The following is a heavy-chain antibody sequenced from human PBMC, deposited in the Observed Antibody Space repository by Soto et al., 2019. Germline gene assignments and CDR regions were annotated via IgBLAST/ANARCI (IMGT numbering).Heavy chain of an antibody. Sequence: WGSLRVSCASSGFTFSGYYMSWIRQAPGKGLEWVSYISSSSSYTNYADSVKGRFTISRDNAKNSLYLQMNSLRAEDAAVYYCASYSSSRTYYFDYWGQGTMVTVSS. CDR2: ISSSSSYT. J-gene: IGHJ4*02. CDR3: ASYSSSRTYYFDY. D-gene: IGHD6-13*01. CDR1: GFTFSGYY. V-gene: IGHV3-11*06.